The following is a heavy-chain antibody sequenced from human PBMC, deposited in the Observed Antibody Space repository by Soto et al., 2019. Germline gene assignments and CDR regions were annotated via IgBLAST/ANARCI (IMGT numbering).Heavy chain of an antibody. CDR1: GGSFSGYF. CDR2: INHSGST. CDR3: ARGSAEVTIFGVVIAKCYVDY. D-gene: IGHD3-3*01. V-gene: IGHV4-34*01. J-gene: IGHJ4*02. Sequence: TLSLTCAVCGGSFSGYFWSWIRQPPGQGLEWIGEINHSGSTNYNPSLKSRVTISVDTSRNQFSLKLSSVTAADTAVYYCARGSAEVTIFGVVIAKCYVDYWGQGTLVTVSS.